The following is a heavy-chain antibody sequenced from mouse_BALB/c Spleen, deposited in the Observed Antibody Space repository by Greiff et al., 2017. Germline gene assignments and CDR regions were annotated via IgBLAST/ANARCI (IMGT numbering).Heavy chain of an antibody. Sequence: QVQLKESGPGLVAPSQSLSITCTVSGFLLTGYGVNWVRQPPGKGLEWLGMIWGDGSTDYNSALKSRLSISKDNSKSQVFLKMNSLQTDDTARYYCARAYGYYAMDYWGQGTSVTVSS. CDR3: ARAYGYYAMDY. CDR1: GFLLTGYG. J-gene: IGHJ4*01. D-gene: IGHD1-1*02. CDR2: IWGDGST. V-gene: IGHV2-6-7*01.